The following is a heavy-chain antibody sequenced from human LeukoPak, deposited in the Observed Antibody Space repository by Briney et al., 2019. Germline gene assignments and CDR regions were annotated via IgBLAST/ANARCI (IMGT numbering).Heavy chain of an antibody. CDR2: ISSSGSTI. J-gene: IGHJ6*03. CDR1: GFTFSDYY. Sequence: GGSLRLSCAAAGFTFSDYYMSWIRQAPGKGLEWVSYISSSGSTIYYADSVKGRFTISRDNAKNSLYLQMNSLRAEDTAVYYCTRDRGYSGYDYYYYMDVWGKGTTVTVSS. CDR3: TRDRGYSGYDYYYYMDV. V-gene: IGHV3-11*01. D-gene: IGHD5-12*01.